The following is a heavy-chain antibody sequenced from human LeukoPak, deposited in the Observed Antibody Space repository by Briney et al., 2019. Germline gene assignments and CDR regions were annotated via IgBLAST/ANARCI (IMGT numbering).Heavy chain of an antibody. V-gene: IGHV4-34*01. Sequence: SETLSLTCAVSGGSFSDYYWSWIRQPPGKGLEWIGEINHSGSTNYNPSLKSRVTISVDTSKNQFTLKLSSVTAADTAVYYCARGGRDGYNGDFDYWGQGTLVTVSS. CDR3: ARGGRDGYNGDFDY. D-gene: IGHD5-24*01. CDR1: GGSFSDYY. CDR2: INHSGST. J-gene: IGHJ4*02.